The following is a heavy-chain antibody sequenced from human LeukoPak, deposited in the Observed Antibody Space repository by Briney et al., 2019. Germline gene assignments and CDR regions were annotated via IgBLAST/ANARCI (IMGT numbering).Heavy chain of an antibody. D-gene: IGHD6-13*01. CDR2: IYYSGST. J-gene: IGHJ4*02. CDR1: GGSISTYY. Sequence: SETLSLTCTVSGGSISTYYWNWIRQPPGKGLEWIGYIYYSGSTNYNPSLESRVTISVDTSKNQFSLKLNSVTAADTAVCYCARSGGYSSSWSLWGQGTLVTVSS. V-gene: IGHV4-59*01. CDR3: ARSGGYSSSWSL.